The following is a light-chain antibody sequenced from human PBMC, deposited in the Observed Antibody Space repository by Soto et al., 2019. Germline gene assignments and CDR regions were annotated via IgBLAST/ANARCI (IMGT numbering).Light chain of an antibody. CDR2: AAS. V-gene: IGKV1-39*01. J-gene: IGKJ2*01. CDR1: QRITTY. Sequence: IQMTQSPSSLSASVGDRVTITCRASQRITTYLNWYQQKPGKAPKLLIYAASNLQSGVPSRFSGYGSGTDFILTISSLQPEDFATYYCQESFNSPMFTFGQGTKVDIK. CDR3: QESFNSPMFT.